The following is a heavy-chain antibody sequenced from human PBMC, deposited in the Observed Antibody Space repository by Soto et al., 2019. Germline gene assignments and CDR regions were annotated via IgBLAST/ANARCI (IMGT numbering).Heavy chain of an antibody. CDR2: INPNSGGT. J-gene: IGHJ6*01. CDR1: GYTFTGYY. Sequence: ASVKVSCKASGYTFTGYYMHWVRQAAGQGREWMGWINPNSGGTNYAQKFQGRVTMTRDTSISTAYMELSRLRSDDTAVYYCARDLSDYDSSGQGYYYYGMEVWGQGTTVSVSS. V-gene: IGHV1-2*02. D-gene: IGHD3-22*01. CDR3: ARDLSDYDSSGQGYYYYGMEV.